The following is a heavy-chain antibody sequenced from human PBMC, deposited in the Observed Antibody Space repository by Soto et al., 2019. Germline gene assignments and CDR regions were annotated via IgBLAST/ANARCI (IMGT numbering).Heavy chain of an antibody. Sequence: QVQLVQSGAEVKKPGASVKVSCKASGYTFTSYDINWVRQATGQGLEWMGWMNPNSGNTGYAQKFQGRVTMTRNTSISTAYMELSSLRSEDTAVYYCARGRSITVFGVVIRRNWFDPWGQGTLVTVSS. V-gene: IGHV1-8*01. D-gene: IGHD3-3*01. CDR1: GYTFTSYD. CDR3: ARGRSITVFGVVIRRNWFDP. J-gene: IGHJ5*02. CDR2: MNPNSGNT.